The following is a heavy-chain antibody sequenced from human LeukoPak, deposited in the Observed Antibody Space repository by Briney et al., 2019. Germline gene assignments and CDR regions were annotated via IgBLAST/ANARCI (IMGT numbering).Heavy chain of an antibody. D-gene: IGHD3-10*01. CDR1: GGSISSYY. CDR2: IYYSGST. J-gene: IGHJ3*02. CDR3: ARDRPLLWFGEFTIQDAFDI. V-gene: IGHV4-59*01. Sequence: SETLSLTCTVSGGSISSYYWSWIRQPPGKGLEWIGYIYYSGSTNYNPSLKSRVTISVDTSKNQFSLKLGSVTAADTAVYYCARDRPLLWFGEFTIQDAFDIWGQGTMVTVSS.